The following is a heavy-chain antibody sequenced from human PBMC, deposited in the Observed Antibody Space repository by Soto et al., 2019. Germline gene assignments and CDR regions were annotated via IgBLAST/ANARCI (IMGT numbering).Heavy chain of an antibody. CDR2: ISSSSSTI. CDR3: ARLYIVTTPRGVDYYYSGMDV. CDR1: GFTFSSYS. V-gene: IGHV3-48*02. J-gene: IGHJ6*02. D-gene: IGHD2-8*01. Sequence: PGGSLRLSCAASGFTFSSYSMNWVRQAPGKGLEWVSYISSSSSTIYYADSVKGRFTVSRDNAKNSLYLQMNSLRDEDTAVYYCARLYIVTTPRGVDYYYSGMDVWGQGTTVTVSS.